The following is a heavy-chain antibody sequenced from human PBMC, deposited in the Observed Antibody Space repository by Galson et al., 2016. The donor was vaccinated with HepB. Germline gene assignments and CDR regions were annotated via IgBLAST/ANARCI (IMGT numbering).Heavy chain of an antibody. CDR2: IYYSGST. V-gene: IGHV4-39*01. D-gene: IGHD1-26*01. J-gene: IGHJ4*02. CDR1: GGSISRSSYY. CDR3: SRRDGGMGTTMLDY. Sequence: ETLSLTCTVSGGSISRSSYYWGWIRQPAGKGLEWIGSIYYSGSTYYNPSLKSRVTISLDTSNNQFSRKLSSVTAADTAVYYCSRRDGGMGTTMLDYWGQGTLVTVSS.